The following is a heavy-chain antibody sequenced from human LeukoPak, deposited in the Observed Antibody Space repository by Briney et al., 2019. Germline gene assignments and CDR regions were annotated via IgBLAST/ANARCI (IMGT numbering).Heavy chain of an antibody. D-gene: IGHD3-22*01. V-gene: IGHV4-34*01. CDR2: INHSGST. J-gene: IGHJ4*02. CDR1: GGSISSYY. Sequence: SETLSLTCTVSGGSISSYYWSWIRQPPGKGLEWIGEINHSGSTNYNPSLKSRVTISVDTSKNQFSLKLSSVTAADTAVYYCARELTLNYYDSSGYCLDYWGQGTLVTVSS. CDR3: ARELTLNYYDSSGYCLDY.